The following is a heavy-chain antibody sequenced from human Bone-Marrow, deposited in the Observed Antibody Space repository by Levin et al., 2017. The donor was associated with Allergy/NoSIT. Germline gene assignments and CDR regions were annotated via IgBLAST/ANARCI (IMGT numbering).Heavy chain of an antibody. D-gene: IGHD3-16*02. Sequence: PGGSLRLSCAASGFPFRNYAMHWVRQAPGKGLEWVALISPDSSNVYYADSVKGRFTISRDNSKNTLFLQMTSLRTEDTAVYYCAKDYQGYINFWGQGTLVTVSA. CDR1: GFPFRNYA. V-gene: IGHV3-30*18. J-gene: IGHJ4*02. CDR2: ISPDSSNV. CDR3: AKDYQGYINF.